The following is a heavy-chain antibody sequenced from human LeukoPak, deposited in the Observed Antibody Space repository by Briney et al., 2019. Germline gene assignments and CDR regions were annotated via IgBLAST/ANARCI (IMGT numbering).Heavy chain of an antibody. CDR2: IRYDGSNK. V-gene: IGHV3-30*02. J-gene: IGHJ4*02. CDR1: GFTFSSYG. D-gene: IGHD6-13*01. CDR3: ASIAATGIKSDY. Sequence: GGSLRLSCAASGFTFSSYGMHWVRQAPGKGLEGVAFIRYDGSNKYCADSVKGRFTISRDNSKNTLYLQMNSLRAEDTAVYYCASIAATGIKSDYWGQGTLVTVSS.